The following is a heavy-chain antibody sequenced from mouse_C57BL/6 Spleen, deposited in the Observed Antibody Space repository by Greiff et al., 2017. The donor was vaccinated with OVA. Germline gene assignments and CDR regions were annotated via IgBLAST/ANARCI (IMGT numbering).Heavy chain of an antibody. V-gene: IGHV1-26*01. CDR2: INPNNGGT. Sequence: EVQLQQSGPELVKPGASVKISCKASGYTFTDYYMNWVKQSHGKSLEWIGDINPNNGGTSYNQKFKGKATLTVDKSSSTAYMELRSLTSEDSAVYYCARSDDGDGYFNYYAMDYWGQGTSVTVSS. D-gene: IGHD2-3*01. CDR3: ARSDDGDGYFNYYAMDY. CDR1: GYTFTDYY. J-gene: IGHJ4*01.